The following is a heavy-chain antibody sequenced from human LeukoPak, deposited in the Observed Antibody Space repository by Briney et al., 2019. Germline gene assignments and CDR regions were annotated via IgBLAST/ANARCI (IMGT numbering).Heavy chain of an antibody. V-gene: IGHV1-18*01. CDR3: ARTRDRAGGLIGY. D-gene: IGHD3-16*01. J-gene: IGHJ4*02. CDR1: GYTFTSYG. CDR2: ISAYNGNT. Sequence: GASVKVSCKASGYTFTSYGISWVRQAPGQGLEWMGWISAYNGNTNYAQKLQGRVTITRNTSISTAYMELSSLRSEDTAVYYCARTRDRAGGLIGYWGQGTLVTVSS.